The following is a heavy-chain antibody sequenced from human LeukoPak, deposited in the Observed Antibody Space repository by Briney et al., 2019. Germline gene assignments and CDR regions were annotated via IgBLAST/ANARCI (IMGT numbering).Heavy chain of an antibody. J-gene: IGHJ3*02. CDR3: ARVGHYDILTGSYDAFDI. CDR1: GYTLTSYY. Sequence: ASVKVSCKASGYTLTSYYMHWVRQAPGQGLEWMGIINPSGGSTSYAQKFQGRVTMTRDTSTSTVYMELSSLRSEDTAVYYCARVGHYDILTGSYDAFDIWGQGTMVTVSS. V-gene: IGHV1-46*03. D-gene: IGHD3-9*01. CDR2: INPSGGST.